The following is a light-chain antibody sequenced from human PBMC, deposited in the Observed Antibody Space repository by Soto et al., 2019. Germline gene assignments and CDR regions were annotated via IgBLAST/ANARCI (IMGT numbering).Light chain of an antibody. Sequence: QSVLTQPPSASGTPGQRVTISCSGSSSSIGSNSVNWYQQLPGTAPKLLIYGNNQRPSGVPDRFSGSKSGTSASLAISGLQSEDEADYYCAAWDDGLNALFGGGTKVTVL. CDR3: AAWDDGLNAL. J-gene: IGLJ2*01. V-gene: IGLV1-44*01. CDR1: SSSIGSNS. CDR2: GNN.